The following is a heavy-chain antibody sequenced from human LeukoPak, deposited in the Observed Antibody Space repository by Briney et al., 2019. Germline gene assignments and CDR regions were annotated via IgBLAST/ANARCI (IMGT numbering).Heavy chain of an antibody. V-gene: IGHV3-30*02. CDR1: GFTFSSYG. CDR2: IRYDGSNK. D-gene: IGHD2-2*01. CDR3: AKELAPYYQLHQD. Sequence: GGSLRLSCAASGFTFSSYGMHWVRQAPGKGLEWVAFIRYDGSNKYYADSVKGRFTISRDNSKNTLYLQMDSLRVEDTAVYYCAKELAPYYQLHQDWGQGTLVTVSS. J-gene: IGHJ4*02.